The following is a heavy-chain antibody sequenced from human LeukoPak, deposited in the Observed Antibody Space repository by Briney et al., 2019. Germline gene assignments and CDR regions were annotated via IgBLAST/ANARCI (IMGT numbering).Heavy chain of an antibody. CDR3: ARASMRRRDGYNRHYEIDY. CDR1: GYSLSSAYY. Sequence: PSETLSLTCTVSGYSLSSAYYWGWIRQPPGKGLEWIGIIYHSGSTYYNPSLKSRVFISVDTSQNQFSLRLSSVTAADTAVYYCARASMRRRDGYNRHYEIDYWGQGTLVTVS. V-gene: IGHV4-38-2*02. CDR2: IYHSGST. D-gene: IGHD5-24*01. J-gene: IGHJ4*02.